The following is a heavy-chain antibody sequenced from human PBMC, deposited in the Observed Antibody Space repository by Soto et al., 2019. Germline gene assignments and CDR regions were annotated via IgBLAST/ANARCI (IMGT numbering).Heavy chain of an antibody. D-gene: IGHD3-10*01. V-gene: IGHV1-46*01. Sequence: QVQLVQSGAEVKKPGASVKVSCKASGYNFTGYYIHWVRQAPGHGLEWLGVIHHGTGSTIYAHNVQGSVTMTRDTSTSTAYMELSSLTSDDTAVDYCAREIRGKTDYWCQGTLVTVSS. CDR2: IHHGTGST. CDR3: AREIRGKTDY. J-gene: IGHJ4*02. CDR1: GYNFTGYY.